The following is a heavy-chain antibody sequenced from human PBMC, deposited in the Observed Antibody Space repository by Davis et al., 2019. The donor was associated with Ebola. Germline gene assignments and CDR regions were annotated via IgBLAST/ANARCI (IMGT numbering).Heavy chain of an antibody. D-gene: IGHD4-17*01. CDR1: GGGGSGYY. V-gene: IGHV4-34*01. Sequence: SETLSLTCAVYGGGGSGYYWSWIRQPPGKGLEWIGEINHSGSTKYNPSLKSRVTVLVDTSKNQFSLKVTSVTAADTAVYYCARGGDNGDPSVYWGQGTHVPFSS. CDR2: INHSGST. CDR3: ARGGDNGDPSVY. J-gene: IGHJ4*02.